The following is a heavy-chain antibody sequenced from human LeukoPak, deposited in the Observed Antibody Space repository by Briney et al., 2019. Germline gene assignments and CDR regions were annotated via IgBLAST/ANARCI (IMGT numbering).Heavy chain of an antibody. V-gene: IGHV1-18*01. CDR1: GYTFTSYG. Sequence: ASVKVSCKASGYTFTSYGISWVRQAPGQGLEWMGWISAYNGNTNYAQKLQGRVTMTTDTSTSTAYMELRSLRSDDTAVYYCARVSFYYGSGSSGDYWGQGTLVTVSS. CDR3: ARVSFYYGSGSSGDY. J-gene: IGHJ4*02. CDR2: ISAYNGNT. D-gene: IGHD3-10*01.